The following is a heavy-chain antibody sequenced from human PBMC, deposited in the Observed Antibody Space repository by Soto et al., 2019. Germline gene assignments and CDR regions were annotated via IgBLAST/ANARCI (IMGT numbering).Heavy chain of an antibody. J-gene: IGHJ6*02. Sequence: QVQLQEPGPGLVKPSQTLSLTCTVSGGSISSGGYYWYWIRQHPGKGLEWIGYIYYSGTTYYNPSLKSRVTISVDTSKNKFSLKLSSVAAADTAVYYCAASCVACGGFNYYGMDVWGQGTTVTVSS. CDR1: GGSISSGGYY. CDR3: AASCVACGGFNYYGMDV. V-gene: IGHV4-31*03. CDR2: IYYSGTT. D-gene: IGHD2-21*01.